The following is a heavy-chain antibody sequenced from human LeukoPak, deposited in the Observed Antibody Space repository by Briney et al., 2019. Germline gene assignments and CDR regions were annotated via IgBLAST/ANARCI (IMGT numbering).Heavy chain of an antibody. Sequence: GGSLRLSCATSGFTFSSYGMNWVRQAPGKGLEWLASIRSDNSDTYYADSVKGRFTISRDNSKNTLYLQMNSLRAEDTAVYYCAKGRGWEASYYYYYMDVWGKGTTVTISS. CDR3: AKGRGWEASYYYYYMDV. V-gene: IGHV3-30*02. CDR2: IRSDNSDT. J-gene: IGHJ6*03. CDR1: GFTFSSYG. D-gene: IGHD1-26*01.